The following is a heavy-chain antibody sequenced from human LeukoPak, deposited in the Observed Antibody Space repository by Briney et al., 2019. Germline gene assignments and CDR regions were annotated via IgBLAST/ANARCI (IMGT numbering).Heavy chain of an antibody. Sequence: SETLSLTCIFSRGSISSGIYYWGWIRQPPRKGLEWIGSIYYSGSTYYNTSLKSRVPISVDASKMQFSLKMSSETPADTAVYYCGRQLLAAPGRRAFDIWGQGTMVTVSS. D-gene: IGHD6-13*01. V-gene: IGHV4-39*01. J-gene: IGHJ3*02. CDR1: RGSISSGIYY. CDR2: IYYSGST. CDR3: GRQLLAAPGRRAFDI.